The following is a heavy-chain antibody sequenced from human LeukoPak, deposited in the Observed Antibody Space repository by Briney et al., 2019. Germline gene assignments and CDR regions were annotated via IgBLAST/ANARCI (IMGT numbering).Heavy chain of an antibody. CDR1: GFAFDNYA. J-gene: IGHJ4*02. D-gene: IGHD4-17*01. CDR2: IDSSGSYT. V-gene: IGHV3-23*01. Sequence: GASLRLSCAASGFAFDNYAMGWVRQAPGKGLEWVSSIDSSGSYTPSADSVKGRFTISRDNSENTVYLQMNSLRAEDTAVYSCAKISTVTENFHHWGQGTLVTVSS. CDR3: AKISTVTENFHH.